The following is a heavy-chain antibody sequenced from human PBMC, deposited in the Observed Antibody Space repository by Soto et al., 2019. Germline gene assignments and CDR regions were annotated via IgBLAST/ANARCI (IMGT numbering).Heavy chain of an antibody. V-gene: IGHV4-31*03. CDR3: ARVTFYGDSLDY. D-gene: IGHD4-17*01. CDR2: TYYSGNT. Sequence: SETLSLTCTVSGVSISSGGYYWTWVRQHPGKGLEWIGYTYYSGNTYYNPSLKSRVTISVDASQNQFSLRLSPVTAADTAVYYCARVTFYGDSLDYWGQGALVTVSS. CDR1: GVSISSGGYY. J-gene: IGHJ4*02.